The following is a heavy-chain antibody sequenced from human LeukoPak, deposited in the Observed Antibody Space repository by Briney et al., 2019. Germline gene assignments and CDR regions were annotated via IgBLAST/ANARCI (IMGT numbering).Heavy chain of an antibody. CDR1: GGSISSYY. CDR2: IYYSGST. J-gene: IGHJ6*03. CDR3: ARGYCSGGSCYSYYYYNYMDV. Sequence: SETLSLTCSVSGGSISSYYWSWIRQPTGKGLEWIGYIYYSGSTKYNPSLKSRVTISVDTSKNQFSLKLSSVTAADTAVYYCARGYCSGGSCYSYYYYNYMDVWGKGTTVTVSS. V-gene: IGHV4-59*12. D-gene: IGHD2-15*01.